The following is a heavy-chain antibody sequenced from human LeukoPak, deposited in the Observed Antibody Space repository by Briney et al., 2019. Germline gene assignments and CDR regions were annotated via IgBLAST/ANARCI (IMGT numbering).Heavy chain of an antibody. D-gene: IGHD2-2*02. CDR2: INHSGST. V-gene: IGHV4-34*01. J-gene: IGHJ2*01. CDR1: GGSFSNYY. Sequence: SETLSLTCAVYGGSFSNYYWSWIRQPPGKGLEWIGEINHSGSTNYNPSLKSRVTISVDTSKKQFSLKLSSVTAADTAVYYCARDSPRIVVPAAISEAYWYFDLWGRGTLVTVSS. CDR3: ARDSPRIVVPAAISEAYWYFDL.